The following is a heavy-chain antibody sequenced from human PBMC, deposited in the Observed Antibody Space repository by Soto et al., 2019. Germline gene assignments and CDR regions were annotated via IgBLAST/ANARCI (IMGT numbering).Heavy chain of an antibody. D-gene: IGHD1-1*01. V-gene: IGHV3-15*01. CDR1: GLMFSSAW. CDR2: IKSKKDGGAR. CDR3: VEGWNDF. J-gene: IGHJ4*02. Sequence: EVQGVESGGDLVEPGGSLRLSCVTSGLMFSSAWMSWGRQAPGKGLEWVARIKSKKDGGARDYAAPVNGRVSISREDSKSTVYLQMNGLRAEDTALYYCVEGWNDFWGQGTLVTVSS.